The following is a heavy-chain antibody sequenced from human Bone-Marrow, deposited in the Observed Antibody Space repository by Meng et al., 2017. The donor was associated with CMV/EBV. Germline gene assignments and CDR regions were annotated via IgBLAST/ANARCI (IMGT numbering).Heavy chain of an antibody. Sequence: GESLKISCAASGFTFSSYAMSWVRQAPGKGLEWVSAISGSGGSTYYADSVKGRFTISRDNSKNTLYLQMNSLRAEDTAVYYCARDNVPAAIISWFDPWGQGNLV. CDR3: ARDNVPAAIISWFDP. D-gene: IGHD2-2*01. CDR2: ISGSGGST. J-gene: IGHJ5*02. V-gene: IGHV3-23*01. CDR1: GFTFSSYA.